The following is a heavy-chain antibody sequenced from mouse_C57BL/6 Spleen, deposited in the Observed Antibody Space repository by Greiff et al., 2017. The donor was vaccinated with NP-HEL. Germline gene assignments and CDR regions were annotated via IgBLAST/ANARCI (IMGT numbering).Heavy chain of an antibody. CDR2: ISSGGSTI. V-gene: IGHV5-17*01. CDR1: GFTFSDYG. J-gene: IGHJ2*01. D-gene: IGHD2-3*01. Sequence: EVLLVESGGGLVKPGGSLKLSCAASGFTFSDYGMHWVRQAPEKGLEWVAYISSGGSTIYYADTVKGRFTISRDNAKNTMFLQMTSLRSEDTDMYYCSRRGGGGDDGYYGEYFDYWGKGTTLTVSS. CDR3: SRRGGGGDDGYYGEYFDY.